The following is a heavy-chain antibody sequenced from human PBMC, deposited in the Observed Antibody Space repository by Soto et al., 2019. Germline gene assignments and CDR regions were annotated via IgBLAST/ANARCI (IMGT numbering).Heavy chain of an antibody. CDR3: AREPDAQTGGDYYHDAFDI. J-gene: IGHJ3*02. CDR2: IIPIFGTA. Sequence: QVQLVQSGAEVKKPGSSVKVSCKASGGTFSSYAISWVRQAPGQGLEWMGGIIPIFGTANYSQKFQGRVTITADEYTSTADMELSSLRSEDTAVYYCAREPDAQTGGDYYHDAFDIWGQGTMVTVSS. V-gene: IGHV1-69*01. D-gene: IGHD2-21*02. CDR1: GGTFSSYA.